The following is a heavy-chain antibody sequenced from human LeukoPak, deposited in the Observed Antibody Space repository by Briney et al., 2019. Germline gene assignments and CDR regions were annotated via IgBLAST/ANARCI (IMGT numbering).Heavy chain of an antibody. V-gene: IGHV5-51*01. CDR1: GYSFTSYW. D-gene: IGHD3-3*01. CDR2: IYPGDSDT. CDR3: VLRSGYYTGIAGADY. J-gene: IGHJ4*02. Sequence: GESLKISCKGSGYSFTSYWIGWVRQMPGKGLEWMGIIYPGDSDTRYSPSFQGQVTISADKSISTAYLQWSSLKASDTAMYYCVLRSGYYTGIAGADYWGQGTLVTVSS.